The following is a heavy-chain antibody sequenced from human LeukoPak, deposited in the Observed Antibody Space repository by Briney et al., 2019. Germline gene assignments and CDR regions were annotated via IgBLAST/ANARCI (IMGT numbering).Heavy chain of an antibody. CDR2: INWDSRGV. CDR1: RFTFDEYA. Sequence: GGSLRLSCAASRFTFDEYAMHWVRQAPGKGLEWVSSINWDSRGVDYADSVKGRFTISRDNAKKTLYLQMNSLRAEDTALYYCAKDVENSVFYPFHHWGQGTLVTVSS. D-gene: IGHD3-3*01. V-gene: IGHV3-9*01. J-gene: IGHJ4*02. CDR3: AKDVENSVFYPFHH.